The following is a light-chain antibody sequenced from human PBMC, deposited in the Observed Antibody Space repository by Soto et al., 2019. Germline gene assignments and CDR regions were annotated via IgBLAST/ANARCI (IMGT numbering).Light chain of an antibody. Sequence: VMTQSPATLSVSPGERVTLSCRASHRLSNNLAWYQQKPGQAPSLLIYGAATRAPGIPARFSGSGSGTEFTLTIHSLQSEDFAVYCCQQYDKWPPTFGQGTKVEI. CDR3: QQYDKWPPT. CDR2: GAA. J-gene: IGKJ1*01. CDR1: HRLSNN. V-gene: IGKV3-15*01.